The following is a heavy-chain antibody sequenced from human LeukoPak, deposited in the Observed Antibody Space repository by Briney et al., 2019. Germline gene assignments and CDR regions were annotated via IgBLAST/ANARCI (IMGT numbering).Heavy chain of an antibody. J-gene: IGHJ6*02. V-gene: IGHV6-1*01. Sequence: SQTLSLTCAISGDSVSSNSAAWNWIRQSPSRGLEWLGRTYYSSKWYNDYAVSVKSRITINPDTSKNQFSLQLNSVTPEDTAVYYCARDTGVYDSSGYDYYYGMDVWGQGTTVTVSS. CDR1: GDSVSSNSAA. D-gene: IGHD3-22*01. CDR3: ARDTGVYDSSGYDYYYGMDV. CDR2: TYYSSKWYN.